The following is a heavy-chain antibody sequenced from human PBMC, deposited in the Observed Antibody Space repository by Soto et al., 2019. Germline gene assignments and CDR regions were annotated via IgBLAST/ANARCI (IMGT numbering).Heavy chain of an antibody. CDR3: ARDLGTSAVVPGWFDP. CDR1: GYTFTGYY. V-gene: IGHV1-2*04. D-gene: IGHD2-15*01. CDR2: INPNSGGT. J-gene: IGHJ5*02. Sequence: QVQLVQSGAEVKKPGASVKVSCKASGYTFTGYYMHWVRQAPGQGLEWMGWINPNSGGTNYAQKFQGWVTMTRDTSISTAYMELSRLRSDDTAVYYCARDLGTSAVVPGWFDPWGQGTLVTVSS.